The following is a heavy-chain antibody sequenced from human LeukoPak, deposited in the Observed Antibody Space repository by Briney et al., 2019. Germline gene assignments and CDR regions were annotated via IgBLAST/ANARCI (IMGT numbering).Heavy chain of an antibody. CDR3: ARGGVRYYDSSGSETYYFDY. Sequence: PSETLSLTCTVSGGSISSYYWSWIRQPPGKGLEWIGYIHYNGNTNYNPSLKSRVTISVDRSKNQFSLKLSSVTAADTAVYYCARGGVRYYDSSGSETYYFDYWGQGTLVTVSS. V-gene: IGHV4-59*12. J-gene: IGHJ4*02. CDR1: GGSISSYY. D-gene: IGHD3-22*01. CDR2: IHYNGNT.